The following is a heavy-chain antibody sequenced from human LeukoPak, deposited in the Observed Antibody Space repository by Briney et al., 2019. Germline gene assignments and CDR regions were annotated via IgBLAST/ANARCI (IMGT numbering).Heavy chain of an antibody. CDR3: AIEYSSSEIDY. V-gene: IGHV1-69*13. D-gene: IGHD6-6*01. Sequence: GASVKVSCKASGYTFTSYDINWVRQATGQGLEWMGGIIPIFGTANYAQKFQGRVTITADESTSTAYMELSSLRSEDTAVYYCAIEYSSSEIDYWGQGTLVTVSS. J-gene: IGHJ4*02. CDR1: GYTFTSYD. CDR2: IIPIFGTA.